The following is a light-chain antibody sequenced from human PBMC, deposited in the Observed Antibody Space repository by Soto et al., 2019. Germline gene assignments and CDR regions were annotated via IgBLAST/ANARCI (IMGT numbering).Light chain of an antibody. CDR1: QSLLYNNTYNY. J-gene: IGKJ5*01. Sequence: EIVMTQSALTLPVTPGEAASISCRSSQSLLYNNTYNYLDWYVQKPGQSPQLLIYFGSNRAPGVPDRFSGSGSGTDFTLKINRVEAEGVGTYYCMQALQSLTFGQGTRLEIK. CDR2: FGS. V-gene: IGKV2-28*01. CDR3: MQALQSLT.